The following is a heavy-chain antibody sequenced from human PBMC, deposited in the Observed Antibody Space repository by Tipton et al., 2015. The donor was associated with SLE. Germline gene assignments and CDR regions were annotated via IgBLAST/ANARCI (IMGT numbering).Heavy chain of an antibody. J-gene: IGHJ4*02. V-gene: IGHV3-21*01. Sequence: GSLRLSCAASGFTFSSYSMNWVRQAPGKGLEWVSSISSSSSYIYYADSVKGRFTISRDNAKNSLYLQMNSLRAEDTVVYYCARGRPDTAMGYWGQGTLVTVSS. CDR3: ARGRPDTAMGY. CDR2: ISSSSSYI. D-gene: IGHD5-18*01. CDR1: GFTFSSYS.